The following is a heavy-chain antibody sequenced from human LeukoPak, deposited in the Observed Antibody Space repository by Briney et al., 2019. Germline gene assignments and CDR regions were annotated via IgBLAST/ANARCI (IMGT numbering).Heavy chain of an antibody. CDR2: ISYDGSNK. Sequence: PGGSLRLSCAASGFTFSSYGMHWVRQAPGKGLEWVAVISYDGSNKYYADSVKGRFTISRDNSKNTLYLQMNSLRAEDTAVYYCASGGIAAAGAFDIWGQGTMVTVSS. J-gene: IGHJ3*02. CDR3: ASGGIAAAGAFDI. CDR1: GFTFSSYG. V-gene: IGHV3-30*19. D-gene: IGHD6-13*01.